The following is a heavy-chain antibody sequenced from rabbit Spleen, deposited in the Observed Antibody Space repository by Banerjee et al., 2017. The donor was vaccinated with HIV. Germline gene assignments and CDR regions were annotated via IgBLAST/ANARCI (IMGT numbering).Heavy chain of an antibody. CDR3: ARDAGTSFSTYGMDL. V-gene: IGHV1S45*01. CDR1: GFTLSSYD. CDR2: IEVGSSGST. Sequence: QEQLVESGGGLVQPEGSLTLTCTASGFTLSSYDMCWVRQAPGKGLEWIACIEVGSSGSTYSATWAKGRFTISKTSSTTVDLKMTSLTAADTATYFCARDAGTSFSTYGMDLWGPGTLVTVS. D-gene: IGHD8-1*01. J-gene: IGHJ6*01.